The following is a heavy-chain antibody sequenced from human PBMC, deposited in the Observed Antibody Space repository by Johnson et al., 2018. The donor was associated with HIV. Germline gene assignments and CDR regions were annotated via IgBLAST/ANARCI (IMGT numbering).Heavy chain of an antibody. Sequence: QVQLVESGGGWVKPGGSLSLSCAASGFTFSDSYMNWIRQAPGKGLEWVSYISGSDGAIWYADSVKGRFTVSRDNAKNSFYLQINSLRAEDTALYYCARSSGSYWRGTFDIWGQGTMVTVSS. J-gene: IGHJ3*02. CDR3: ARSSGSYWRGTFDI. D-gene: IGHD1-26*01. CDR1: GFTFSDSY. CDR2: ISGSDGAI. V-gene: IGHV3-11*01.